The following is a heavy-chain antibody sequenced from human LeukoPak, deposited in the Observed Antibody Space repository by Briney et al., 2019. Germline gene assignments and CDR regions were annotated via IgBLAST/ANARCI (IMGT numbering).Heavy chain of an antibody. J-gene: IGHJ4*02. Sequence: GALRLSCAASGFTFSSYGMHWVRQAPGKGLEWVAVISYDGSNKFYADSVKGRFTISRDNSKNMLYLQMNSLRAEDTAVYYCASKSSPTGGYWGQGTLITVSS. D-gene: IGHD2-2*01. CDR1: GFTFSSYG. CDR3: ASKSSPTGGY. V-gene: IGHV3-30*03. CDR2: ISYDGSNK.